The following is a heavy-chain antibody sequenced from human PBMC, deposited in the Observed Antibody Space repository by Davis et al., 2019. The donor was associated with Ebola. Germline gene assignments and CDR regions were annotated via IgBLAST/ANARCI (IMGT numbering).Heavy chain of an antibody. Sequence: GESLKISCAASGFTFSSYSMNWVRQAPGKGLEWVSGISGSGGGTHDADSVKGRFTISRDNSKNTLYLQMNSLRAEDTAVYYCAKGRLYGSGSPYDSWGQGTLVTVSS. CDR1: GFTFSSYS. V-gene: IGHV3-23*01. CDR2: ISGSGGGT. D-gene: IGHD3-10*01. J-gene: IGHJ4*02. CDR3: AKGRLYGSGSPYDS.